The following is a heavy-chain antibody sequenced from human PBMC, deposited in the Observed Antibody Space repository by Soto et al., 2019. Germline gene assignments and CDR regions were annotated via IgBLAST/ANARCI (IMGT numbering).Heavy chain of an antibody. D-gene: IGHD4-17*01. V-gene: IGHV4-34*01. J-gene: IGHJ4*02. CDR1: GGSFSGYY. CDR3: ASDGDYGGVRGNYFDY. Sequence: PSETLSLTCAVYGGSFSGYYWSWIRQPPGKGLEWIGEINHSGSTNYNPSLKSRVTISVDTSKNQFSLKLSSVTAADTAVYYCASDGDYGGVRGNYFDYWSQGTLVTVSS. CDR2: INHSGST.